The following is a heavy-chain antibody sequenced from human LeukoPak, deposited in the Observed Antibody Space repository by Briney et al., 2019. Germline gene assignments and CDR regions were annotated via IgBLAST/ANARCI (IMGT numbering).Heavy chain of an antibody. CDR2: LNPNSGGT. CDR1: GYTFTGNY. Sequence: ASVKVSCKASGYTFTGNYIQWVRQAPGQGLEWMGWLNPNSGGTKYAQKFQGRLTLTRDTSISTAYMEVSRLKSDDTAVYYCARTNAGYEYNWGQGTRVIVSS. V-gene: IGHV1-2*02. CDR3: ARTNAGYEYN. J-gene: IGHJ4*02. D-gene: IGHD5-12*01.